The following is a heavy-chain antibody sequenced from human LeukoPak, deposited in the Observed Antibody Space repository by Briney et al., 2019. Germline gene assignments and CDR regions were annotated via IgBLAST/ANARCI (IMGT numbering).Heavy chain of an antibody. Sequence: GESLKISCKGSGYSFTTYWLGWVRQMPGKGLEWMGIIYPGASDTRYSPSFQGQVTISADESISTAYLQWSSLKASDTAMYYCAREFSSGWSPLFDYWGQGTLVTVSS. CDR1: GYSFTTYW. J-gene: IGHJ4*02. D-gene: IGHD6-19*01. CDR2: IYPGASDT. V-gene: IGHV5-51*01. CDR3: AREFSSGWSPLFDY.